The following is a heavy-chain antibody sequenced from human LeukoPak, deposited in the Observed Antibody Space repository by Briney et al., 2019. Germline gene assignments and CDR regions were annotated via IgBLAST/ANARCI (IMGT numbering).Heavy chain of an antibody. CDR3: ATGRDFWSGHLGFDY. V-gene: IGHV4-34*01. CDR2: INHSGST. Sequence: SETLSLTCAVYGGSFSGYYWSWIRQPPGKGLEWIGEINHSGSTNYNPSLKSRVTISVDTSKNQFSLKLSSVTAADTAVYYFATGRDFWSGHLGFDYWGQGTLVTVSS. CDR1: GGSFSGYY. D-gene: IGHD3-3*01. J-gene: IGHJ4*02.